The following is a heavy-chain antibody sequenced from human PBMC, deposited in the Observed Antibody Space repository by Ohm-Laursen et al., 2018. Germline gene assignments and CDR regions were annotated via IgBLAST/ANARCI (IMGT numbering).Heavy chain of an antibody. CDR2: IGTAGDT. D-gene: IGHD2-2*02. J-gene: IGHJ6*02. Sequence: SLRLSCAASGITFSSYAMNWVRQATGKGLEWVSAIGTAGDTYYPGSVKGRFTISRENAKNSLYLQMNSLRAGDTAVYYCARALPDTYCSSTSCYSRGYYYYGMDVWGQGTTVTVSS. CDR1: GITFSSYA. CDR3: ARALPDTYCSSTSCYSRGYYYYGMDV. V-gene: IGHV3-13*01.